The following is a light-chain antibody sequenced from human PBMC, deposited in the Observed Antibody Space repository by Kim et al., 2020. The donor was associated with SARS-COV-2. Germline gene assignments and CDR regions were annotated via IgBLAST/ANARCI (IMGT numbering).Light chain of an antibody. Sequence: GQSDPISCTGPSSDVGCYINVSWYQQHPGKAPKLIIYDANKRPSGASDRFSGSKSANTASLTISGLQAEDEAEYYCSSFTTIGTWVFGGGTQLTVL. CDR3: SSFTTIGTWV. CDR1: SSDVGCYIN. J-gene: IGLJ3*02. CDR2: DAN. V-gene: IGLV2-14*04.